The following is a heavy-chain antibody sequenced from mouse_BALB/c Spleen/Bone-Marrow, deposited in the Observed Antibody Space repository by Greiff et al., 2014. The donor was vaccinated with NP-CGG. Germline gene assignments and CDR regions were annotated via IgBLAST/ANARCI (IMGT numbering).Heavy chain of an antibody. J-gene: IGHJ4*01. Sequence: LVESGPELVKPGASVKMSCKASGYTFTGYVMHWVKQKPGQGLEWIGYINPYSDGTKYNEKFKGKATLTSDKSSSTAYMELSSLTSEDSAVYYCAGEGGLRRGDYYVMDYWGQGTSVTVSS. D-gene: IGHD2-4*01. V-gene: IGHV1-14*01. CDR2: INPYSDGT. CDR3: AGEGGLRRGDYYVMDY. CDR1: GYTFTGYV.